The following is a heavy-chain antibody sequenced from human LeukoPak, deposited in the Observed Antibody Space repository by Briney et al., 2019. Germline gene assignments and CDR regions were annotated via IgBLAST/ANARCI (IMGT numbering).Heavy chain of an antibody. D-gene: IGHD3-3*01. V-gene: IGHV1-3*01. CDR3: ARGGITIFGVVDY. J-gene: IGHJ4*02. Sequence: ASVKVSCKASGYTFTSYAMHWVRQAPGQRLEWKGWINAGNGNTKYSQKFQGRVTITRDTSASTAYMELSSLRSEDTAVHYCARGGITIFGVVDYWGQGTLVTVSS. CDR1: GYTFTSYA. CDR2: INAGNGNT.